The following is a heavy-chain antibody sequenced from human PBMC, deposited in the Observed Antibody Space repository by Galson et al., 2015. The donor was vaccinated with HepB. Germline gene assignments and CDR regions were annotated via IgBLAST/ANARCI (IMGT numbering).Heavy chain of an antibody. J-gene: IGHJ5*02. CDR3: ARAYVLRFLEWRWFDP. V-gene: IGHV4-31*03. CDR2: IYYSGST. CDR1: GGSISSGGYY. D-gene: IGHD3-3*01. Sequence: LSLTCTVSGGSISSGGYYWSWIRQHPGKGLEWIGYIYYSGSTYYNPSLKSRVTISVDTSKNQFSLKLSSVTAADTAVYYCARAYVLRFLEWRWFDPWGQGTLVTVSS.